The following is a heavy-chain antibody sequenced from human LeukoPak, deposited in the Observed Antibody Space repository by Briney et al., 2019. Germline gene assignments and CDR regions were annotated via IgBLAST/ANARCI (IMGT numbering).Heavy chain of an antibody. V-gene: IGHV7-4-1*02. J-gene: IGHJ6*03. CDR1: GYSFTRFG. CDR3: ARVGSSSWYYYYYYYMDV. Sequence: ASVKVSCKASGYSFTRFGMNWVRQAPGQGLEWMGWINTKTGNPTYAQGFTGRFVFSLDTSVSTAYLQISSLKAGDTAVYYCARVGSSSWYYYYYYYMDVWGKGTTVTVSS. CDR2: INTKTGNP. D-gene: IGHD6-13*01.